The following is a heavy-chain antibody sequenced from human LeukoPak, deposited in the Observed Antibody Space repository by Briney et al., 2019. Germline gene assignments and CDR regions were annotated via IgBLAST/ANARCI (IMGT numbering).Heavy chain of an antibody. CDR2: LYTSGST. V-gene: IGHV4-61*02. D-gene: IGHD6-13*01. Sequence: SETLSLTCTVSGGSISSGSYYWSWIRQPAGKGLEWIGRLYTSGSTNYNPSLKSRVTISVDTSKNQFSLKLSSVTAADTAVYYCAIAQEYSSSPTYYFDYWGQGTLVTVSS. CDR3: AIAQEYSSSPTYYFDY. CDR1: GGSISSGSYY. J-gene: IGHJ4*02.